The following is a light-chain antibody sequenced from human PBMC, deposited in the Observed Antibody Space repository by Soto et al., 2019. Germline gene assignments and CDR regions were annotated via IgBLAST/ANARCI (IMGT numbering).Light chain of an antibody. CDR3: QQRGDCPLT. CDR2: DAT. Sequence: EIVLTQSPATLSLSPGERATLSCRASHSVSSYLAWYHQKPGQAPRLLIYDATNSAAGIPANFSGSGSGTDFTPTISSLEPEDVGVFYCQQRGDCPLTFGQGTRLEIK. CDR1: HSVSSY. V-gene: IGKV3-11*01. J-gene: IGKJ5*01.